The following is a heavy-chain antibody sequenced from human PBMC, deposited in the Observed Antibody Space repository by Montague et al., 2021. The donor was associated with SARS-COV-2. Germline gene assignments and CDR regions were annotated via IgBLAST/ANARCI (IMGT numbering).Heavy chain of an antibody. CDR2: IYYSGST. D-gene: IGHD3-22*01. CDR3: ARDSHYYDSSGHFDY. Sequence: SETLSLTCTVSVGSISSYYWSWIRQPPGKGLEWIGYIYYSGSTNYNPSLKSRVTISVDTSKNQFSLKLSSVTAADTAVYYCARDSHYYDSSGHFDYWGQGTLVTVSS. V-gene: IGHV4-59*13. J-gene: IGHJ4*02. CDR1: VGSISSYY.